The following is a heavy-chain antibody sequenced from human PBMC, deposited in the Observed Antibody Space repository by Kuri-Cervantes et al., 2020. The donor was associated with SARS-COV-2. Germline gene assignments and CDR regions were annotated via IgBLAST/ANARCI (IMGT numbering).Heavy chain of an antibody. Sequence: SETLSLSCAASGFTVSSNYMSWVRQAPGKGLEWIGSIYYSGSTYYNPSLKSRVTISVDTSKNQFSLKLSSVTAADTAVYYCARGGIAAAGTIWFDPWGQGTLVTVSS. CDR1: GFTVSSNY. J-gene: IGHJ5*02. CDR2: IYYSGST. CDR3: ARGGIAAAGTIWFDP. V-gene: IGHV4-39*07. D-gene: IGHD6-13*01.